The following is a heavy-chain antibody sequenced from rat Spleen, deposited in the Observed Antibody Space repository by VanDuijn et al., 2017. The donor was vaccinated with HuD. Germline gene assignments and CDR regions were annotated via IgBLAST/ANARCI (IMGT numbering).Heavy chain of an antibody. CDR2: ISPSGGGT. CDR1: GFTFSTFP. V-gene: IGHV5-25*01. CDR3: VRQETSGYSNWFTY. Sequence: EVQLVESGGGLVQPGRSLKLSCTASGFTFSTFPMVWVRQAPKKGLEWVASISPSGGGTWYRDSVKGRFTVSRDNADSTLYLQMDSLRSEDTATYYCVRQETSGYSNWFTYWGQGVMVTVSS. D-gene: IGHD4-3*01. J-gene: IGHJ2*01.